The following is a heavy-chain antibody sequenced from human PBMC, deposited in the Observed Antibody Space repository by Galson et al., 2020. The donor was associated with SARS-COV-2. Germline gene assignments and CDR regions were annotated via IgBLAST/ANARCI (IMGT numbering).Heavy chain of an antibody. CDR3: ARDGQTSSGWAFDY. D-gene: IGHD6-19*01. V-gene: IGHV3-33*01. J-gene: IGHJ4*02. Sequence: GESLKISCAASGFTFSSHAIHWVRQAPGKGLEWVAQIFFDGSDKYYGDSVKVRFTISRDSSKNTVYLQMNNLRADDTAVYYCARDGQTSSGWAFDYWGQGTLVTVSS. CDR1: GFTFSSHA. CDR2: IFFDGSDK.